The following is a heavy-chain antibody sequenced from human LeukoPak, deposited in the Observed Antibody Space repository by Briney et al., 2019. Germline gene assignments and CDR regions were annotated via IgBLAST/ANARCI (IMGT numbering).Heavy chain of an antibody. J-gene: IGHJ4*02. CDR2: ISAYNGNT. Sequence: ASVTVSYKASGYTFTSYGISWVRQAPGQGLEWMGWISAYNGNTNYAQKLQGRVTMTTDTSTSTAYMELRSLRSDDTAVYYCARAFQQLAYFDYWGQGTLVTVSS. D-gene: IGHD6-13*01. CDR3: ARAFQQLAYFDY. V-gene: IGHV1-18*01. CDR1: GYTFTSYG.